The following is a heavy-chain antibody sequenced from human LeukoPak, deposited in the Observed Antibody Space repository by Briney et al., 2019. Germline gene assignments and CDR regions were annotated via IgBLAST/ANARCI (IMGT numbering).Heavy chain of an antibody. Sequence: PGGSLRLSCAASGFTFSTYWMTWVRQAPGKGLEWVANIKQDGSEQYYVDSVKGRFTISRDNAKSSLYLQMNSLRAEDTAVYYCARDYEAFDYWGQGTLVTVSS. V-gene: IGHV3-7*01. J-gene: IGHJ4*02. CDR1: GFTFSTYW. D-gene: IGHD5-12*01. CDR2: IKQDGSEQ. CDR3: ARDYEAFDY.